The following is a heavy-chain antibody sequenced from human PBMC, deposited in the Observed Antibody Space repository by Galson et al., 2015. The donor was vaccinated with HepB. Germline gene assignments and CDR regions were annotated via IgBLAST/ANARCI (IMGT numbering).Heavy chain of an antibody. J-gene: IGHJ6*02. D-gene: IGHD2-2*01. CDR1: GGSISSSSYY. CDR3: ASPYCSSTSCYEGDYYYYGMDV. CDR2: IYYSGST. V-gene: IGHV4-39*07. Sequence: LSLTCTVSGGSISSSSYYWGWIRQPPGKGLEWIGSIYYSGSTYYNPSLKSRVTISVDTSKNQFSLKLSSVTAADTAVYYCASPYCSSTSCYEGDYYYYGMDVWGQGTTVTVSS.